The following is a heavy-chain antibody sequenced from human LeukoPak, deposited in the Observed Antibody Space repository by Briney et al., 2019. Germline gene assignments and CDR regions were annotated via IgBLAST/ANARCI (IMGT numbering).Heavy chain of an antibody. V-gene: IGHV5-51*01. CDR2: IYPGDSDT. CDR1: GSCFTSYW. J-gene: IGHJ4*02. D-gene: IGHD3-22*01. Sequence: GGSLKISCKGAGSCFTSYWIGWVRQLPGKGLEWMGIIYPGDSDTRYSPSFQGQLTISADKSITTTYLQWSSLKASDTAMYYCYDSSGYYWWGQGTLVTGSS. CDR3: YDSSGYYW.